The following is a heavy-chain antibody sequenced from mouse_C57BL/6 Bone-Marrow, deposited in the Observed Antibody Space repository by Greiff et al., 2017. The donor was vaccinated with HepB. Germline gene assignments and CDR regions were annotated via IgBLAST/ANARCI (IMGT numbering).Heavy chain of an antibody. J-gene: IGHJ1*03. CDR1: GYTFTSYW. CDR3: ARVGYGSSYRWYFDV. D-gene: IGHD1-1*01. Sequence: VQLQQPGAELVKPGASVKMSCKASGYTFTSYWITWVKQRPGQGLEWIGDIYPGSGSTNYNEKFKSKATLTVDTSSSTAYMQLSSLTSEDSAVYYCARVGYGSSYRWYFDVWGTGTTVTVSS. CDR2: IYPGSGST. V-gene: IGHV1-55*01.